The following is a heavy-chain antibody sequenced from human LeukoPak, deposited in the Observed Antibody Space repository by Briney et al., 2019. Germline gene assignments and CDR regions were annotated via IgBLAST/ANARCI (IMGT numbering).Heavy chain of an antibody. Sequence: GGSLRLSCAASGFTFSSYWMSWVRQAPGKGLEWVSYISSSGSTIYYADSVKGRFTISRDNAKNSLYLQMNSLRAEDTAVYYCARGTKLGYYDSSGSLGYWGQGTLVTVSS. CDR3: ARGTKLGYYDSSGSLGY. J-gene: IGHJ4*02. D-gene: IGHD3-22*01. CDR2: ISSSGSTI. CDR1: GFTFSSYW. V-gene: IGHV3-48*04.